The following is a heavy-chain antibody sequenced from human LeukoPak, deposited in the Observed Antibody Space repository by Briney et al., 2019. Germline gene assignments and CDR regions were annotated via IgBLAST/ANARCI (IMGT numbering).Heavy chain of an antibody. CDR3: ARAHYDFWSGYYKPIDY. CDR2: TNHSGST. CDR1: GGSFSGYY. Sequence: SETLSLTCAVYGGSFSGYYWSWIRQPPGKGLEWIGETNHSGSTNYNPSLKSRVTISVDTSKNQFSLKLSSVTAADTAVYYCARAHYDFWSGYYKPIDYWGQGTLVTVSS. D-gene: IGHD3-3*01. J-gene: IGHJ4*02. V-gene: IGHV4-34*01.